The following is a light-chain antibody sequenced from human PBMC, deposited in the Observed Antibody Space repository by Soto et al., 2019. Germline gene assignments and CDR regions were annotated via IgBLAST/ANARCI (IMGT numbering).Light chain of an antibody. CDR2: WAS. Sequence: DIVVPQSPDSLAVSLGEGATINCKSSQSVLYSPNNKNYLAWYQQKPGQPPKLLIYWASTRESGVPDRFSGSGSGTDFTLSISSLQAEDVAVYYCHQSYSSPLTFGGGTKVDIK. J-gene: IGKJ4*01. V-gene: IGKV4-1*01. CDR3: HQSYSSPLT. CDR1: QSVLYSPNNKNY.